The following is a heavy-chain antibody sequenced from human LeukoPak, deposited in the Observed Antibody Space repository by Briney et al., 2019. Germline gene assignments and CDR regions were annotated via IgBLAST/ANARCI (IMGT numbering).Heavy chain of an antibody. Sequence: PSETLSLTCTVSGGSISSSSYYWGWIRQPPGRGLEWIGSIYYSGSTYYNPSLKSRVTISVDTSKNQFSLKLSSVTAADTAMYYCARHGQPHWFDPWGQGTLVTVSS. CDR3: ARHGQPHWFDP. CDR2: IYYSGST. D-gene: IGHD2-2*01. J-gene: IGHJ5*02. CDR1: GGSISSSSYY. V-gene: IGHV4-39*01.